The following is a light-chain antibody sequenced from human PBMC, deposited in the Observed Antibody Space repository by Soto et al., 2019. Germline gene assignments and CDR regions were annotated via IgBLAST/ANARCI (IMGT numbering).Light chain of an antibody. CDR3: QKFNTAPLT. CDR1: QDISVY. J-gene: IGKJ5*01. CDR2: SAS. V-gene: IGKV1-27*01. Sequence: DIQMTQSPSSLSASVGDRVTITCRASQDISVYLACYQQKPGKVPKLLIYSASTLQSGVPSPFSGSGSGTDFTLTISSLQPEDVATYFCQKFNTAPLTFGQGTRLEIK.